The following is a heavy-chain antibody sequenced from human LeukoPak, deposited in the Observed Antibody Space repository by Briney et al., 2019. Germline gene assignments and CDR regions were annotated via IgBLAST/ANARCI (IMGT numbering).Heavy chain of an antibody. V-gene: IGHV4-4*07. J-gene: IGHJ6*02. CDR1: GGSISSYY. Sequence: SETLSLTCAVSGGSISSYYWSWIRQPAGKGLEWIGRIYTSGSTNYNPSLKSRVTMSVDTSKSQFSLKLSSVTAADTAVYYCARIRGHDGSGSYYRHYYYYGMDVWGQGTTVTVSS. D-gene: IGHD3-10*01. CDR3: ARIRGHDGSGSYYRHYYYYGMDV. CDR2: IYTSGST.